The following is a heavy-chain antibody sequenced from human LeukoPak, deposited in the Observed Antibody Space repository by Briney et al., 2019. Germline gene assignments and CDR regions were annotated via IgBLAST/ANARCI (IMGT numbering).Heavy chain of an antibody. D-gene: IGHD3-16*01. CDR1: GFTLSSYW. CDR2: ISSDGSST. V-gene: IGHV3-74*01. CDR3: AKGSSYVDWFDP. J-gene: IGHJ5*02. Sequence: GGSLRLSCAASGFTLSSYWTHWVRQAPGKGLVWVSRISSDGSSTSYADSVKGRFTIPRDNAKNTLYVQMNSLRVEDTAVYYCAKGSSYVDWFDPWGQGTLVTVSS.